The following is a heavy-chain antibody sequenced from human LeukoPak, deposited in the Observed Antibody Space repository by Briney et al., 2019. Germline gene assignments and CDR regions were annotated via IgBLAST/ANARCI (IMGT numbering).Heavy chain of an antibody. V-gene: IGHV3-33*01. Sequence: PGGSLRLSREASGFTFSSYGMHWVRQAPGKGLERVAGIWNDGNDKYYADSVKGRFIISRDNSKNTLYLQMNSLRAEDTAVYYCARDNSGSYSFVDYWGQGTLVTVSS. CDR1: GFTFSSYG. D-gene: IGHD3-10*01. J-gene: IGHJ4*02. CDR3: ARDNSGSYSFVDY. CDR2: IWNDGNDK.